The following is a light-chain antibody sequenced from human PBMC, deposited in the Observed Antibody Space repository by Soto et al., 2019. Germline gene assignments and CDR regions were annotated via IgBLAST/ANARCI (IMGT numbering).Light chain of an antibody. V-gene: IGKV3-15*01. Sequence: EIVMTQSPATLSVSPGERATLYFSASQSVSSNLAWYQQKPGQAPRLLIYGASTRATGIPARFSGSGSGTDFTLTISRLEPEDFAVYYCQQYGSSLTFGGGTKVDIK. CDR3: QQYGSSLT. CDR2: GAS. CDR1: QSVSSN. J-gene: IGKJ4*01.